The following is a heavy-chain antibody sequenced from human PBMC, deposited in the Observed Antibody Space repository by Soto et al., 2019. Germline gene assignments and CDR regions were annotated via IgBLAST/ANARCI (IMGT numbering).Heavy chain of an antibody. Sequence: VASVKVSCKASGYSFTNNDVSCVRRATGQGLEWMGWMNPGSGDTGYAQKFQGRVTMTRDISIATAYMELSSLRSDDTAIYYCARMATFGSLNWFDPWGQGTLVTVSS. J-gene: IGHJ5*02. CDR3: ARMATFGSLNWFDP. V-gene: IGHV1-8*01. CDR1: GYSFTNND. D-gene: IGHD3-16*01. CDR2: MNPGSGDT.